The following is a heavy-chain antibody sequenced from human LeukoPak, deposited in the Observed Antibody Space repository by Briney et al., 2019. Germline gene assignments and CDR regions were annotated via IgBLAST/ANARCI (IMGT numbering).Heavy chain of an antibody. V-gene: IGHV3-33*01. CDR1: GYTFTSYG. Sequence: QTGGSLRLSCAASGYTFTSYGMHWVRQAPGKGLEWVAAIWYDGSKKIYADSVRGRFTISRDDSKNTLYLQMNSLRAEDTAVYYCARDLSYGSGEFWGQGTLVTVSS. CDR3: ARDLSYGSGEF. CDR2: IWYDGSKK. D-gene: IGHD3-10*01. J-gene: IGHJ4*02.